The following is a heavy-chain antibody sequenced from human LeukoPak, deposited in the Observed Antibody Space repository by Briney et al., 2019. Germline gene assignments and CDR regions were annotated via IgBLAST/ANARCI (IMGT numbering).Heavy chain of an antibody. Sequence: GGSLRLSCAAPGFTFSSYEMNCIRQAPGKGLEWVAVISYDGSKKYYADSVQGRFTISRDNSKNTLYLQMNSLRAEDTALYYCAKDRLSCTSISCYNWFDPWGQGTLVTVAS. CDR2: ISYDGSKK. CDR1: GFTFSSYE. D-gene: IGHD2-2*01. J-gene: IGHJ5*02. V-gene: IGHV3-30*18. CDR3: AKDRLSCTSISCYNWFDP.